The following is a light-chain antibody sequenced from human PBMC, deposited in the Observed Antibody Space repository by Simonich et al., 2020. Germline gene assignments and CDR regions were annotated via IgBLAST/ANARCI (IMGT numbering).Light chain of an antibody. CDR3: QQYDNLLQT. J-gene: IGKJ4*01. CDR1: QDISNY. CDR2: DAS. V-gene: IGKV1-33*01. Sequence: DIQMTQSPSSLSASVGDRVTNTCQASQDISNYLNWYQQKPGKAPKLLIYDASNLETGVPSRFSGSGSGTDFTFTISSLQPEDIATYYCQQYDNLLQTFGGGTKVEIK.